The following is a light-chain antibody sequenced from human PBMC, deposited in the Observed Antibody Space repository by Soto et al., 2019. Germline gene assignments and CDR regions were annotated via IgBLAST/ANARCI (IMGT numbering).Light chain of an antibody. CDR3: QQYSHLIT. V-gene: IGKV1-39*01. J-gene: IGKJ5*01. CDR1: QCIGSY. CDR2: GAS. Sequence: DIQMTQAPSSLSASVGDRVTSTFRASQCIGSYLNLYQQKPGKAPKLLIYGASSLQSGVPSRLSGSGSGTDFTLTITSLQPEDFTTYYCQQYSHLITVGHGPRREIK.